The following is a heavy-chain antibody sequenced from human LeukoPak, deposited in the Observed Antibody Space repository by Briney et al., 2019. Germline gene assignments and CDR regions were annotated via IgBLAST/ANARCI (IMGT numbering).Heavy chain of an antibody. D-gene: IGHD6-13*01. V-gene: IGHV3-9*01. CDR3: AKSRSPYSSSWLVDY. J-gene: IGHJ4*02. CDR1: GFTFDDYA. CDR2: ISWNSGSI. Sequence: PGRSLRLSCAASGFTFDDYAMHWVRQAPGKGLEWVSGISWNSGSIGYADSVKGRFTISRDNAKNSLYLQMNSLRAEDTALYYCAKSRSPYSSSWLVDYWGQGTLVTVSS.